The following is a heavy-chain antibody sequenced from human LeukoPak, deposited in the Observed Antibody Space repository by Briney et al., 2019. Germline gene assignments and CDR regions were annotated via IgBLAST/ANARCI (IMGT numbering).Heavy chain of an antibody. CDR3: ARDPMVRGAIVVTCLDC. J-gene: IGHJ4*02. CDR1: GFTFSIYS. Sequence: GGSLRLSCAASGFTFSIYSMNWVRQAPGKGLEWVSYISSGSSTIYYADSVKGRFTISRDNAKNSLYLQMNSLRAEDTAVYYCARDPMVRGAIVVTCLDCWGQGTLVTVSS. V-gene: IGHV3-48*01. D-gene: IGHD3-10*01. CDR2: ISSGSSTI.